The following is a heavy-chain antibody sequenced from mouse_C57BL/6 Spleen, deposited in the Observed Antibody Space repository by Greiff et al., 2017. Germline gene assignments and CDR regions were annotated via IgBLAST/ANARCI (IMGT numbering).Heavy chain of an antibody. CDR1: GFTFSDYG. J-gene: IGHJ4*01. V-gene: IGHV5-17*01. Sequence: EVMLVESGGGLVKPGGSLKLSCAASGFTFSDYGMHWVRQAPEKGLEWVAYISSGSSTIYYADTVKGRFTISRDNAKNTLFLQMTSLRSEDTAMYYCAREGDWLYAMDYWGQGTSVTVSS. CDR3: AREGDWLYAMDY. D-gene: IGHD3-3*01. CDR2: ISSGSSTI.